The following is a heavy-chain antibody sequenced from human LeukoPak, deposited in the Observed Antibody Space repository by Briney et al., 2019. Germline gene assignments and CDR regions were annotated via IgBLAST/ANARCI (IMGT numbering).Heavy chain of an antibody. CDR3: ARATDSNGWLFDY. Sequence: SETLSPTCTVSGGSISSYYWSWSRLPPGKGLEWIGYINYSGSTNYNPSLKSRVTISVDTSRNQFSLKLTSVTAADTAVYYCARATDSNGWLFDYWGQGTLVTVSS. D-gene: IGHD6-19*01. CDR2: INYSGST. J-gene: IGHJ4*02. CDR1: GGSISSYY. V-gene: IGHV4-59*01.